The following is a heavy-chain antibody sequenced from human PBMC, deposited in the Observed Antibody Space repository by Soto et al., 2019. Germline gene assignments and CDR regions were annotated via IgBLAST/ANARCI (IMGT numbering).Heavy chain of an antibody. CDR3: ARRSSGWTYCFDY. CDR1: GGSISSSSYS. D-gene: IGHD6-19*01. V-gene: IGHV4-39*01. J-gene: IGHJ4*02. CDR2: IYYSGST. Sequence: QLQLQESGPGLVKPSETLSLTCTVSGGSISSSSYSWGWIRQPPGKGLEWIGTIYYSGSTYYNPSLKRRVTIAVDTSKNQFSLKLSSVTAADTAVYYCARRSSGWTYCFDYWGRGTLVTVSS.